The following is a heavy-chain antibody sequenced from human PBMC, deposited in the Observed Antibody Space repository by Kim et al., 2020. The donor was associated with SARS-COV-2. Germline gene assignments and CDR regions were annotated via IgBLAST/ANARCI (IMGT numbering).Heavy chain of an antibody. CDR2: INADNGNT. Sequence: ASVKVSCKASGYTLTSYAVRWVRQAPGQRLEWMGWINADNGNTKYSQKFQGRVTITRDTSASTAYMELSSLRSEDTAVYYCARDLDIAAAGCDYWGQGTLVTVSS. V-gene: IGHV1-3*01. CDR3: ARDLDIAAAGCDY. J-gene: IGHJ4*02. CDR1: GYTLTSYA. D-gene: IGHD6-13*01.